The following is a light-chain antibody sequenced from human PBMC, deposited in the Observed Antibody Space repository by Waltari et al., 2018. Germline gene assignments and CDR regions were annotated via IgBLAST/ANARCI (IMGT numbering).Light chain of an antibody. V-gene: IGKV1-17*01. Sequence: DIQMTQSPSSLSASVGDRVTITCMASQGISNYLNWYQQKPGKAPKRLIYDASSLQSGVPSRFSGSGSGTVFTLTISSLQPEDFATYYCLQYNSAPYSFGQGTKVEIK. CDR3: LQYNSAPYS. CDR1: QGISNY. J-gene: IGKJ2*03. CDR2: DAS.